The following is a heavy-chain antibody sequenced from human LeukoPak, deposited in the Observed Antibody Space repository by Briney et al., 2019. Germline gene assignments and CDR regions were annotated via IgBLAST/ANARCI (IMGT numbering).Heavy chain of an antibody. J-gene: IGHJ4*02. CDR2: IRSDGSST. Sequence: GGSLRLSCAPSGFTFSSYWMQWVRQAPGKGLVWVSRIRSDGSSTSYADSVKGRFTISRDNAKNTLYLQMNSLIAEDTAVYCCARNGGDNYGDLEYWGQGTLVTVSS. V-gene: IGHV3-74*01. CDR1: GFTFSSYW. CDR3: ARNGGDNYGDLEY. D-gene: IGHD4-17*01.